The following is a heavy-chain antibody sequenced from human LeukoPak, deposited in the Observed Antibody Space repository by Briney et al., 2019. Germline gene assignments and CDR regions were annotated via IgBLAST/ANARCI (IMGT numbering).Heavy chain of an antibody. J-gene: IGHJ4*02. D-gene: IGHD4-17*01. CDR1: GFTFSSYE. Sequence: GGSLRLSCAASGFTFSSYEMNWVRQAPGKGLEWVSYISSSGSTIYYADSVKGRFTISRDNAKNSLYLQMNSLRAEDTALYYCARVGIYGDYGRYFDYWGQGTLVTVSS. CDR2: ISSSGSTI. CDR3: ARVGIYGDYGRYFDY. V-gene: IGHV3-48*03.